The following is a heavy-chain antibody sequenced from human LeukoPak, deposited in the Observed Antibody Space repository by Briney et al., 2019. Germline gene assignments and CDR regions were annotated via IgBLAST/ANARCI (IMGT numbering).Heavy chain of an antibody. J-gene: IGHJ4*02. CDR3: SRENGAFSPFGY. CDR1: GGSISNTNW. CDR2: ISLSGLT. V-gene: IGHV4-4*02. Sequence: SETLSLTCGVSGGSISNTNWWSWVRQPPGQGLEWIGEISLSGLTHYNPSLESRVTVSLDKSKNQLSLNLTSVTAADTAVYYCSRENGAFSPFGYWGQGILVTVLS. D-gene: IGHD2-8*01.